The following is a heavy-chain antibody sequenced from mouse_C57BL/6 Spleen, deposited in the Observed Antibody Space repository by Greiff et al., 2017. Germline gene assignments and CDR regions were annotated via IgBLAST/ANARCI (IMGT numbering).Heavy chain of an antibody. CDR2: ISPGDGDT. J-gene: IGHJ4*01. CDR1: GYAFSSSW. D-gene: IGHD2-5*01. V-gene: IGHV1-82*01. Sequence: QVQLQQSGPELVKPGASVKISCKASGYAFSSSWMNWVKQRPGKGLEWIGRISPGDGDTNYNGKFKGKATLTADKYSSTAYMQLSSLTSEDSAVYFYARNSNYAMDYWGQGTSGTVSS. CDR3: ARNSNYAMDY.